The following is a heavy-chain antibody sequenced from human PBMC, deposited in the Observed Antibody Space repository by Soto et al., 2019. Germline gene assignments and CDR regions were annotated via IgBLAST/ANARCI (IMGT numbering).Heavy chain of an antibody. CDR3: ARHSTEYSGYDWGLDY. Sequence: SETLSLTCTVSGGSISSSSYYWGWIRQPPGKGLEWIGSIYYSGSTYYNPSLKSRVTISVDTSKNQFSLKLSSVTAADTAVYYCARHSTEYSGYDWGLDYWGQGTLVTVSS. J-gene: IGHJ4*02. V-gene: IGHV4-39*01. D-gene: IGHD5-12*01. CDR2: IYYSGST. CDR1: GGSISSSSYY.